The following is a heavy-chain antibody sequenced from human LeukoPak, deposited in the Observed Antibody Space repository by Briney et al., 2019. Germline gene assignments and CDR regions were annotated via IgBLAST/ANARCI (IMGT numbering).Heavy chain of an antibody. V-gene: IGHV4-34*01. Sequence: PGGSLRLSCAASGFTVSSNYMSWVRQPPGKGLEWIGEINHSGSTNYNPSLKSRVTISVDTSKNQFSLKLSSVTAADTAVYYCARGLATAQGAAAMPLWGQGTLVTVSS. CDR1: GFTVSSNY. D-gene: IGHD2-2*01. CDR3: ARGLATAQGAAAMPL. CDR2: INHSGST. J-gene: IGHJ4*02.